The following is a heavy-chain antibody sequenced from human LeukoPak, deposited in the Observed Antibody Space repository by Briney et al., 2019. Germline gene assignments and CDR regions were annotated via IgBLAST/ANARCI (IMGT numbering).Heavy chain of an antibody. J-gene: IGHJ5*02. D-gene: IGHD2-2*01. V-gene: IGHV4-34*01. CDR2: INRRRNT. Sequence: SETLSLTCGVFGGSFSGYYWTWIRQTPGKGLEWIGEINRRRNTNYNPSLKSRVTFSVDTSKNQFSLKLDSLTAADTAVYYCARGDAGDCSSSRCYGMRWFDPWGHGTLVTVSS. CDR1: GGSFSGYY. CDR3: ARGDAGDCSSSRCYGMRWFDP.